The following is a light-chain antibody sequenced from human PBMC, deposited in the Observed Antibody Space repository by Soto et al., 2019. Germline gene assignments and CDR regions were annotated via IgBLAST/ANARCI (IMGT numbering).Light chain of an antibody. CDR1: QSVSSNY. V-gene: IGKV3-20*01. CDR3: HQYGSSPRT. J-gene: IGKJ1*01. CDR2: DSS. Sequence: EVVLTQSPGTLSLSPGERATLSCRASQSVSSNYLAWYQQKPGQAPRLLIYDSSSRATGIPDRFSGSGSGTDFNLTISGLETEDFVVYYYHQYGSSPRTFGQGTKVEIK.